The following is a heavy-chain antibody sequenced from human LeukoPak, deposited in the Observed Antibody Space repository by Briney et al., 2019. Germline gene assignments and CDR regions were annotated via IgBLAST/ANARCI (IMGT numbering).Heavy chain of an antibody. CDR2: MNPNSGYT. V-gene: IGHV1-8*03. CDR3: ARVAGSIDY. Sequence: ASVKVSCKASGYTFTTYDINWVRQATGQGLEWMGWMNPNSGYTGYAQKVQGRVTITRDTSISTAYMQLSSLRSEDTAVYYCARVAGSIDYWGQGTLVTVSS. D-gene: IGHD6-19*01. CDR1: GYTFTTYD. J-gene: IGHJ4*02.